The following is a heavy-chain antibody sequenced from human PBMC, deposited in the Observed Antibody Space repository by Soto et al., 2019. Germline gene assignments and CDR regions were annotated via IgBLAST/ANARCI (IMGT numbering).Heavy chain of an antibody. CDR2: IIPIFGTA. J-gene: IGHJ6*02. V-gene: IGHV1-69*01. D-gene: IGHD4-17*01. CDR3: ARVRRPTVTTFYYYYGMDV. CDR1: GGTFSSYA. Sequence: QVQLVQSGAEVKKPGSSVKVSCKASGGTFSSYAISWVRQAPGLGLEWMGGIIPIFGTANYAQKFQGRVTITADEYTSTAYMELSSLRSEDTAVYYCARVRRPTVTTFYYYYGMDVWGQGTTVTVSS.